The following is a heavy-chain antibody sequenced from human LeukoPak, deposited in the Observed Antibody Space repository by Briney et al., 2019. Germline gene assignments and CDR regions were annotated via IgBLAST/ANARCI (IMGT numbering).Heavy chain of an antibody. D-gene: IGHD3-22*01. CDR3: ARDTYYDSSGYPSWFDP. Sequence: PGGSLRLSCAASGFTVSSNYMSWVRQAPGKGLEWVSVIYSGGSTYYADSVKGRFTISRDNSKNTLYLQMNSLRAEDTAVYYCARDTYYDSSGYPSWFDPWGRGTLVTVSS. V-gene: IGHV3-53*01. CDR1: GFTVSSNY. CDR2: IYSGGST. J-gene: IGHJ5*02.